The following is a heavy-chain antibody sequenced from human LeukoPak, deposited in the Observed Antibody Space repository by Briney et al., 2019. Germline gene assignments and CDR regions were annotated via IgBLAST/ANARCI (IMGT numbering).Heavy chain of an antibody. Sequence: ASVKVSCKASGYIFTDYYLHWVRQAPGQGLEWMAWIHPNSGNTNYAQKLQGRVTMTTDTSTSTAYMELRSLISDDAAVYYCARGDDYGDYWGLYWGQGTLVTVSS. D-gene: IGHD4-17*01. CDR3: ARGDDYGDYWGLY. CDR1: GYIFTDYY. J-gene: IGHJ4*02. CDR2: IHPNSGNT. V-gene: IGHV1-18*04.